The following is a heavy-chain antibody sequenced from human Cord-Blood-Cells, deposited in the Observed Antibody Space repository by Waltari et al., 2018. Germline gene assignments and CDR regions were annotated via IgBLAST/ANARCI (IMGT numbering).Heavy chain of an antibody. CDR2: IYPGDSDT. CDR1: GSSFTSYW. J-gene: IGHJ3*02. CDR3: ATPIHGYSSSWYAFDI. V-gene: IGHV5-51*01. Sequence: EVQLVQSGAEVKKPGESLKISCKGSGSSFTSYWIGWVRQMPGKGLEWMGIIYPGDSDTRYSPSFQGQVTISADKSISTAYLQWSSLKASDTAMYYCATPIHGYSSSWYAFDIWGQGTMVTVSS. D-gene: IGHD6-13*01.